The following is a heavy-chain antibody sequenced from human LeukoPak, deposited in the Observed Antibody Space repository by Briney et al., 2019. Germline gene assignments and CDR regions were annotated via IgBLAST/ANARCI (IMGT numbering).Heavy chain of an antibody. CDR2: ISTSGGST. CDR3: AKELYCSSTSCAQFDP. V-gene: IGHV3-23*01. D-gene: IGHD2-2*01. J-gene: IGHJ5*02. Sequence: AAGSLRLSCVASGFTFSSYAMNWVRQAPGKGLEWVSVISTSGGSTYYAVSVKSRFTISKDNSNNTLYLQMNSLRAEDTAIYYCAKELYCSSTSCAQFDPWGQGTLVTVSS. CDR1: GFTFSSYA.